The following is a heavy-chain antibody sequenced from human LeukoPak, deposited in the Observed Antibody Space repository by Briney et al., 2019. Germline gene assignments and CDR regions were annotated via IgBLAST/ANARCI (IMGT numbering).Heavy chain of an antibody. Sequence: PSETLSLTCAVYGGSFSGYYWSWIRQPPGKGLEWIGEINHSGSTNYNPSLKSRVTISIDTSKNQISLKLSSVTAADTAVYYCARRPLGGIGYWGQGTLVTVSS. J-gene: IGHJ4*02. CDR1: GGSFSGYY. V-gene: IGHV4-34*01. D-gene: IGHD3-16*01. CDR2: INHSGST. CDR3: ARRPLGGIGY.